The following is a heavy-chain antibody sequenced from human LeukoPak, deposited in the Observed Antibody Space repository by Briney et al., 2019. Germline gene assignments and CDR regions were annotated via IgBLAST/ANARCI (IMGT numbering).Heavy chain of an antibody. J-gene: IGHJ6*04. V-gene: IGHV3-7*01. Sequence: GESLRLSCAASGFTFTTYWMSWVRQAPGKGLEWVANIKQDGTEKDYVDSVKGRFTISRDNAKNSLYLQMNSLRAEDTAVYYCAELGITMIGGVWGKGTTVTISS. CDR1: GFTFTTYW. CDR2: IKQDGTEK. CDR3: AELGITMIGGV. D-gene: IGHD3-10*02.